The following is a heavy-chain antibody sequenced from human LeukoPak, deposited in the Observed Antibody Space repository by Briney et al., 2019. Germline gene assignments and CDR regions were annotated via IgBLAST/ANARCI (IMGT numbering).Heavy chain of an antibody. CDR1: GFTFSSYA. D-gene: IGHD6-13*01. Sequence: GGSLRLSCAASGFTFSSYAMSWVRQAPGKGLEWVAVISYDGSNKYYADSVKGRFTISRDNSKNTLYLQMNSLRAEDTAVYYCARALIGSSSWYFDYWGQGTLVTVSS. CDR3: ARALIGSSSWYFDY. V-gene: IGHV3-30*04. CDR2: ISYDGSNK. J-gene: IGHJ4*02.